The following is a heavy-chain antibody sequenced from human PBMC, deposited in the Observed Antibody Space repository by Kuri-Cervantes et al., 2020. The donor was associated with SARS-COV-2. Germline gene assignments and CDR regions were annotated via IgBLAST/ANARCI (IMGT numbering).Heavy chain of an antibody. J-gene: IGHJ4*02. CDR3: VRRVAGSSTWYGDC. Sequence: LSLTCAASGFTFSSYSMNWVRQAPGKGLEWVSSITSTSGSLYYADSVKGRFTISRDNAGNSLYLQMDGLRAEDTAVYYCVRRVAGSSTWYGDCWGQGILVTVSS. CDR2: ITSTSGSL. CDR1: GFTFSSYS. V-gene: IGHV3-21*01. D-gene: IGHD6-13*01.